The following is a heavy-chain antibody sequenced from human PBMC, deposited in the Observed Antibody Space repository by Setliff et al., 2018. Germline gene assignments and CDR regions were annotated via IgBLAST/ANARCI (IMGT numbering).Heavy chain of an antibody. D-gene: IGHD3-22*01. V-gene: IGHV4-39*02. CDR1: GGSVSDSTYY. CDR3: ARAHTWSLPNDNSGYPGWFDP. J-gene: IGHJ5*02. CDR2: IYYSGST. Sequence: SETLSLTCTVSGGSVSDSTYYWGWVRQPPGKGLEWIGSIYYSGSTYYNPSLRSRVTMSVDTSKNHVSLKLSSVTAADTAVYYCARAHTWSLPNDNSGYPGWFDPWGQGTLVTV.